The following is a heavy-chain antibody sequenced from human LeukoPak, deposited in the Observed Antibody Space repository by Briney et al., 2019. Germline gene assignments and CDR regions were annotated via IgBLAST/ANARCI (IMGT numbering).Heavy chain of an antibody. CDR1: GGSISSSSYY. CDR2: IFYSGST. CDR3: ASRRGYGGNSDY. Sequence: PSETLSLTCTVSGGSISSSSYYWGWIRQPPGKGLEWIGSIFYSGSTYYNPSLKSRVTISVDTSKNQFSLKLTSVTAAHTAVYYCASRRGYGGNSDYWGQGILVTVSS. V-gene: IGHV4-39*07. D-gene: IGHD4-23*01. J-gene: IGHJ4*02.